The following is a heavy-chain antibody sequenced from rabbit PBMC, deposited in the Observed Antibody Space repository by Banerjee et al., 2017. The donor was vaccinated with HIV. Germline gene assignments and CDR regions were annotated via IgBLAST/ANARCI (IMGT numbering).Heavy chain of an antibody. CDR3: ARGSATMTMVITGYYLSL. CDR2: INTATGKA. Sequence: QEQLEESGGGLVKPEGSLTVTCKASGFSFGDRDVMCWVRQAPGKGLEWIACINTATGKAVYANWAKGRFTISKTSSTTVTLQMTSLTAADTATYFCARGSATMTMVITGYYLSLWGPGTLVTVS. J-gene: IGHJ4*01. D-gene: IGHD2-1*01. V-gene: IGHV1S45*01. CDR1: GFSFGDRDV.